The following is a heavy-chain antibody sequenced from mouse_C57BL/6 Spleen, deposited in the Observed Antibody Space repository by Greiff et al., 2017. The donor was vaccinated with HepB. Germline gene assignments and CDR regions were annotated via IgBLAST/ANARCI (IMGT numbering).Heavy chain of an antibody. CDR1: GYTFTSYW. Sequence: VQLQQPGAELVKPGASVKLSCKASGYTFTSYWMQWVKQRPGQGLEWIGEIDPSDSYTNYNQKFKGKATLTVDTSSSTAYMQLSSLTSEDSAVYYCARFGRSYYFDYWGQGTTLTVSS. CDR3: ARFGRSYYFDY. J-gene: IGHJ2*01. D-gene: IGHD1-1*01. CDR2: IDPSDSYT. V-gene: IGHV1-50*01.